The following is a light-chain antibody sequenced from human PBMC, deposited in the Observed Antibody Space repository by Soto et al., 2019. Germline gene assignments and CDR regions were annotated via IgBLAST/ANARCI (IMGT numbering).Light chain of an antibody. CDR1: QSVRSY. J-gene: IGKJ5*01. CDR3: QQRSSWPQVT. V-gene: IGKV3-11*01. Sequence: EIVLTQSPGTLSLSPRERATLSCRASQSVRSYLAWYQQKRGQAPRLLVYDASNRATGIPARFSGSGSGTDFTLTISSLEPEDFALYYCQQRSSWPQVTFGQGTRLEIK. CDR2: DAS.